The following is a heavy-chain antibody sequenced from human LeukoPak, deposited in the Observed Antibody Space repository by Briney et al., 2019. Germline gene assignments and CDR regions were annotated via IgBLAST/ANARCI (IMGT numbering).Heavy chain of an antibody. D-gene: IGHD3-16*02. CDR1: GGSFSGYY. CDR2: IYHSGST. Sequence: SETLSLTCAVYGGSFSGYYWSWIRQPPGKGLEWIGEIYHSGSTNYNPSLKSRVTISVDTSKNQFSLKLNSVTAADTAVYYCARVGDYVWGSYRLYWFDPRGQGTLVTVSS. J-gene: IGHJ5*02. CDR3: ARVGDYVWGSYRLYWFDP. V-gene: IGHV4-34*01.